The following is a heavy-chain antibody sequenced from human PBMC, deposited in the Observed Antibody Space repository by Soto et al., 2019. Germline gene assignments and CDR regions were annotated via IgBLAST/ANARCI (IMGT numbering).Heavy chain of an antibody. Sequence: GASVKVSCKASGGTFSSYTISWVRQAPGQGLEWMGRIIPILGIANYAQKFQGRVTITADKSTSTAYMELSSLISEDMAVYYCATSIAARIPDYWGQGTLVTVSS. CDR1: GGTFSSYT. D-gene: IGHD6-6*01. CDR3: ATSIAARIPDY. V-gene: IGHV1-69*02. CDR2: IIPILGIA. J-gene: IGHJ4*02.